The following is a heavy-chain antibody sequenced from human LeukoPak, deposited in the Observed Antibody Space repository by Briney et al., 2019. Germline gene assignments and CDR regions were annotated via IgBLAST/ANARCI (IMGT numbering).Heavy chain of an antibody. V-gene: IGHV3-23*01. CDR3: ARSRVWYGSGSYSDY. J-gene: IGHJ4*02. CDR1: GFTFSSYA. CDR2: ISGSGVST. D-gene: IGHD3-10*01. Sequence: GGSLRLSCAASGFTFSSYAMSWVRQAPGKGLEWVSAISGSGVSTYYVDSVKGRFTISRDNSKNTLYLQMNSLRAEDTAIYYCARSRVWYGSGSYSDYWGQGTLVTVS.